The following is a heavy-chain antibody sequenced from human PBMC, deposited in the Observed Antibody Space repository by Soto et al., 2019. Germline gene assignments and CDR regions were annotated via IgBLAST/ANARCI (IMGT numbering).Heavy chain of an antibody. V-gene: IGHV3-74*01. J-gene: IGHJ4*02. D-gene: IGHD3-16*01. CDR3: TRDTSLSFDL. CDR2: INNDGSGT. Sequence: VGSLRLSCVASGFIFRDHWMHWVRQAPGKGLVWISHINNDGSGTSYADSVKGRFTISRDNAENTIYLQMNSLTVEDTAVYYCTRDTSLSFDLWGQGALVTVSS. CDR1: GFIFRDHW.